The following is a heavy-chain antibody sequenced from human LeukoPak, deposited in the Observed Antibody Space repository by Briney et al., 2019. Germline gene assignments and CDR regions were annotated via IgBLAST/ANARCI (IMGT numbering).Heavy chain of an antibody. V-gene: IGHV3-30-3*01. CDR3: AREGGFLQYQLHLSAPDY. CDR1: GFTFSSYA. CDR2: ISYDGSNK. D-gene: IGHD2-2*01. Sequence: GGSPRLSCAASGFTFSSYAMHWVRQAPGKGLEWVAVISYDGSNKYYADSVKGRFTISRDNSKNTLYLQMNSLRAEDTAVYYCAREGGFLQYQLHLSAPDYWGQGTLVTVSS. J-gene: IGHJ4*02.